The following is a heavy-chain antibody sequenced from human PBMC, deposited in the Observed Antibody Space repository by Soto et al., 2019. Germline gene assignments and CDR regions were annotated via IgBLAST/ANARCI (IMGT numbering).Heavy chain of an antibody. D-gene: IGHD5-18*01. CDR2: IDPSDSYT. CDR3: ARLRGYSLKQNYYYYGMDV. CDR1: GYSFTSDW. V-gene: IGHV5-10-1*01. Sequence: PGESLKISCKGSGYSFTSDWISWVRQMPGKGLEWMGRIDPSDSYTNYSPSFQGHVTISADKSISTAYLQWSSLKASDTAMYYCARLRGYSLKQNYYYYGMDVWGQGTTVTVSS. J-gene: IGHJ6*02.